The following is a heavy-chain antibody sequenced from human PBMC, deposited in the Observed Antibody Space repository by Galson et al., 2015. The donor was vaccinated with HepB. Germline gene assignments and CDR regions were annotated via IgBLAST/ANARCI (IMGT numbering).Heavy chain of an antibody. CDR3: ARDRVGGFWVRSIAAGPDAFDI. D-gene: IGHD6-13*01. CDR1: GYTFTSYG. CDR2: ISAYNGNT. Sequence: QSGAEVKKPGESLKTSCNASGYTFTSYGISWVRQAPGQGLEWMGWISAYNGNTNYAQKLQGRVTMTTDTSTSTAYMELRSLRSDDTAVYYCARDRVGGFWVRSIAAGPDAFDIWGQGTMVTVSS. V-gene: IGHV1-18*01. J-gene: IGHJ3*02.